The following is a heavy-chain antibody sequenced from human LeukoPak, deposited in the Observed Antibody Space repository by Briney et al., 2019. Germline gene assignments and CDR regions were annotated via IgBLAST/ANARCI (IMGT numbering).Heavy chain of an antibody. CDR3: TRDSGTYNWFDP. Sequence: GGSLRLSCAASGFTFSGSAIHWVRQSSGKGLEWVGQIDKKDKGYATATAYAASLKGRFTISRDDSINTAYLQMKSLKTEDTALYYCTRDSGTYNWFDPWGQGTLVTVFS. D-gene: IGHD1-26*01. V-gene: IGHV3-73*01. CDR1: GFTFSGSA. CDR2: IDKKDKGYATAT. J-gene: IGHJ5*02.